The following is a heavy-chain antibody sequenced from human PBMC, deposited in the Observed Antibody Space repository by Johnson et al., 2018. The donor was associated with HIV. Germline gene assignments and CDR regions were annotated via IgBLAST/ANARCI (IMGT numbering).Heavy chain of an antibody. V-gene: IGHV3-30*04. Sequence: QVQLVESGGGVVQPGRSLRLSCAASGFTFSSYAMHWVRQAPGKGLEWVAVISYDGSNKYYADSVKGRFTISRDNAKNSLYLQMNSLRAEDTAVYYCARWVDTTFDIWGQGTMVIVSS. J-gene: IGHJ3*02. CDR2: ISYDGSNK. CDR1: GFTFSSYA. D-gene: IGHD5-18*01. CDR3: ARWVDTTFDI.